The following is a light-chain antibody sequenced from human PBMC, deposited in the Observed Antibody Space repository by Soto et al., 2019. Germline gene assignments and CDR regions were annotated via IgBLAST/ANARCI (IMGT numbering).Light chain of an antibody. CDR1: QSVSSY. Sequence: EIVLTQSPATLSLSPGERATLSCRASQSVSSYLAWYQQKPGQAPRLLSYDASNRTTGIPSRFSGSGSGTDFTLTISSLEPEDFAVYDCQQRSNWPSFGQGTKVEIK. V-gene: IGKV3-11*01. CDR2: DAS. J-gene: IGKJ1*01. CDR3: QQRSNWPS.